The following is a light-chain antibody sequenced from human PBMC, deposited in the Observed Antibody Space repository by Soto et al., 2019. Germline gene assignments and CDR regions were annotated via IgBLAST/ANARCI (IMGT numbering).Light chain of an antibody. CDR2: EDD. J-gene: IGLJ1*01. V-gene: IGLV2-23*01. CDR1: SSDVGTYNF. Sequence: QSALTQPASVSGSPGQSFTISCTGTSSDVGTYNFVSWYQQRPGKAPTLMIFEDDQRPSGVSFRFSGSKSGNTASLTISGLQAEDEADYYCCSYAGSSTYIFGTGIKLTVL. CDR3: CSYAGSSTYI.